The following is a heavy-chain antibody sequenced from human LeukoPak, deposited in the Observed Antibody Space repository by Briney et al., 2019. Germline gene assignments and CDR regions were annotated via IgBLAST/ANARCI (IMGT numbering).Heavy chain of an antibody. CDR1: GFTFSSYA. CDR3: TRHPSRDGYNY. V-gene: IGHV3-23*01. CDR2: ISGSGGST. J-gene: IGHJ4*02. Sequence: GGSLRLSCAASGFTFSSYAMSWVRQAPGKGLEWVSAISGSGGSTYYADSVKGRFTISRDNSKNTLYLQMNSLRAEDTAVYYCTRHPSRDGYNYWGQGTLVTVSS. D-gene: IGHD5-24*01.